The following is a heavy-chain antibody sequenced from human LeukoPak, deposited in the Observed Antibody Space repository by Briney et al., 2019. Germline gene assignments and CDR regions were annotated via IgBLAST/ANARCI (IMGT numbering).Heavy chain of an antibody. CDR1: GFTFNSYG. Sequence: GGSLRLSCAASGFTFNSYGMHWVRQAPGKGLEWVAVVSYDGSNKYYADSVKGRFTISRDNSKNTLYLQMNSLRAEDTAVYYCAKNYQDSSGSMIDYWGQGTLVTVSS. CDR2: VSYDGSNK. D-gene: IGHD3-22*01. J-gene: IGHJ4*02. CDR3: AKNYQDSSGSMIDY. V-gene: IGHV3-30*18.